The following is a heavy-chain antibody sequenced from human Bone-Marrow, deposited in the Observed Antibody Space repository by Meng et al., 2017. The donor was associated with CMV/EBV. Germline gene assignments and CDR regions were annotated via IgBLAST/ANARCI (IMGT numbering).Heavy chain of an antibody. D-gene: IGHD3-22*01. V-gene: IGHV1-2*02. J-gene: IGHJ4*02. CDR2: INPNSGGT. CDR1: GYTFTGYY. CDR3: ETTYYYVSSAVLLPRN. Sequence: ASVKVSCKASGYTFTGYYMHWVRQAPGQGLEWMGWINPNSGGTNYAQKFQGRVTMTRDTSISTAYMELSRLRSDDTAGYYCETTYYYVSSAVLLPRNWGQGTLVTVSS.